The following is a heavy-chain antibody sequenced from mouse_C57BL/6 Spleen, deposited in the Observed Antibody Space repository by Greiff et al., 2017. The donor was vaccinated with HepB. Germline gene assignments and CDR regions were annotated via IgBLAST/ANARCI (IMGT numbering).Heavy chain of an antibody. CDR2: ISSGGSYT. CDR1: GFTFSSYG. D-gene: IGHD2-4*01. J-gene: IGHJ4*01. Sequence: DVHLVESGGDLVKPGGSLKLSCAASGFTFSSYGMSWVRQTPDKRLEWVATISSGGSYTYYPDSVKGRFTISRDNAKNTLYLQMSSLKSEDTAMYYCARHEGYDYLYAKDYWGQGTSVTVSS. CDR3: ARHEGYDYLYAKDY. V-gene: IGHV5-6*01.